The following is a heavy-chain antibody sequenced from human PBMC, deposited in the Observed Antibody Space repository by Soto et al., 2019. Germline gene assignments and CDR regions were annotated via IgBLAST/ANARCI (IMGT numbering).Heavy chain of an antibody. D-gene: IGHD3-3*01. V-gene: IGHV3-30*18. CDR2: ISDDGNNK. Sequence: GGSLRLSCAASGFTFSSYGIYWVRQAPGKGLEWVAFISDDGNNKYYADSVKGRFTISRDNFRNTLYLQMNSLRGEDTAVYYCAKRRNVLRFLEWSSGMEVWGQGTTVTVSS. J-gene: IGHJ6*02. CDR3: AKRRNVLRFLEWSSGMEV. CDR1: GFTFSSYG.